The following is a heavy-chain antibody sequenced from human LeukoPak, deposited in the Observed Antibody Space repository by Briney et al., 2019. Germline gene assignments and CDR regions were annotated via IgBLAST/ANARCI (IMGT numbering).Heavy chain of an antibody. CDR2: IKHDGSEK. D-gene: IGHD3-9*01. V-gene: IGHV3-7*01. CDR3: TRDLMDYDVSTGLHHYYMDV. J-gene: IGHJ6*02. CDR1: GFTFSSYW. Sequence: PGGSLRLSCAASGFTFSSYWMNWVRQAPGKGLEWVANIKHDGSEKFYVDSVKGRFTISRDNTKNSLYLQMNSLRAEDTAVYYCTRDLMDYDVSTGLHHYYMDVWGQGTTVTVSS.